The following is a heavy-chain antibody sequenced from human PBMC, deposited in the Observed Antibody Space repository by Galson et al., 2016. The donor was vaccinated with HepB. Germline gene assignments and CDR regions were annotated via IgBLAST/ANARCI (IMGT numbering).Heavy chain of an antibody. D-gene: IGHD2-2*02. J-gene: IGHJ6*02. CDR1: GGSISSYY. CDR2: IYHSGTT. CDR3: ARSEYQLLYGMDV. Sequence: SETLSLTCTVSGGSISSYYWSWVRRPPGKGLEWIGYIYHSGTTNYNPSLKSRVTMSVDTSKNQFSLKLSSVTAADTAVYYCARSEYQLLYGMDVWGQGTTVTVSS. V-gene: IGHV4-59*08.